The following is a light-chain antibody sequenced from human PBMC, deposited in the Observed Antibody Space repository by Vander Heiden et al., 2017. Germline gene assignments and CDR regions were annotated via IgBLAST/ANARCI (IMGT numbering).Light chain of an antibody. Sequence: QAVVTPEPSLTVSPVGTVTLPSASSTAAFTSAHYPYWFQLNPAQAPRALIYDTSNKPSWTPARFSGSLLGGKAALALAGAQPEDEAEYFCILSYRGVYVFGTGTKVTVL. CDR1: TAAFTSAHY. J-gene: IGLJ1*01. CDR2: DTS. V-gene: IGLV7-46*01. CDR3: ILSYRGVYV.